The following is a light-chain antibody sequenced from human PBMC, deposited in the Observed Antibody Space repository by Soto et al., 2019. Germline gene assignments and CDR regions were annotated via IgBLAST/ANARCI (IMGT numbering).Light chain of an antibody. J-gene: IGKJ3*01. CDR3: QHYDHLPPFT. CDR2: GAS. V-gene: IGKV1-33*01. CDR1: QDIRKY. Sequence: DSQMTQSPSSLSASVGDRVTITCQASQDIRKYLSWYQQKPGRAPKLLIYGASNLETGVPSRFSGSGYGSDFTFTISSLQPEDVATYYCQHYDHLPPFTFGPGTKVAVK.